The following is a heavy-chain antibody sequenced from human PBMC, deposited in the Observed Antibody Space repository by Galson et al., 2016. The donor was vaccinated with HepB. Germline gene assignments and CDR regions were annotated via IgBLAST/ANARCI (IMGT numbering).Heavy chain of an antibody. Sequence: SVKVSCKASNYTFTSYGFTWVRQAPGQGLEWMGWISAYNGNTNDALDLQGRVTMTTDTSTNTAYMDLRSLRSDDTAVYYCAREGYCSGGSCQNYYYYGMDVWGQGTTVTVSS. J-gene: IGHJ6*02. CDR1: NYTFTSYG. CDR3: AREGYCSGGSCQNYYYYGMDV. D-gene: IGHD2-15*01. V-gene: IGHV1-18*04. CDR2: ISAYNGNT.